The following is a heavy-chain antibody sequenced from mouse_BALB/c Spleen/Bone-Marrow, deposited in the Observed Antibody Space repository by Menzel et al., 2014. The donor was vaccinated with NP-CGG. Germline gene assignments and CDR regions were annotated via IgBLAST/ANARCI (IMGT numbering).Heavy chain of an antibody. CDR3: ARSGYGSNYDY. J-gene: IGHJ2*01. CDR2: IYPGDGDT. CDR1: GYAFSAYW. D-gene: IGHD1-1*01. V-gene: IGHV1-80*01. Sequence: QVQLQQSGAELVRPGSSVKISCKASGYAFSAYWMIWVKQRPGQGLEWIGRIYPGDGDTNYNGKFKGKATLTADKSSSTAYMQLSSLTSEDSAVYFCARSGYGSNYDYWGQGTTLTVSS.